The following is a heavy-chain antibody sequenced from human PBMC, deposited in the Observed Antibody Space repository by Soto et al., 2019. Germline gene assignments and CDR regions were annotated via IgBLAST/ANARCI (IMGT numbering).Heavy chain of an antibody. CDR1: GYTFTSYG. D-gene: IGHD3-9*01. Sequence: ASVKVSCKASGYTFTSYGISWVRQAPGQGLEWMGWISAYNGNTNYAQKLQGRVTMTTDTSTSTAYMELRSLRSDDTAVYYCARDPNYDILTGYYTLSWFDPWGQGTLVTVSS. J-gene: IGHJ5*02. CDR3: ARDPNYDILTGYYTLSWFDP. V-gene: IGHV1-18*01. CDR2: ISAYNGNT.